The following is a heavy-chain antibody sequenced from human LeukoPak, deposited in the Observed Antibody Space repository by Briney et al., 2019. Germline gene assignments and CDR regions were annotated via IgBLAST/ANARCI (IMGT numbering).Heavy chain of an antibody. CDR2: INHSGST. D-gene: IGHD6-6*01. J-gene: IGHJ3*02. Sequence: SETLSLTCTVSGGSISSYYWSWIRQPPGKGLEWIGEINHSGSTNYNPSLKSRVTISVDTSKNQFSLKLSSVTAADTAVYYCARDPHRIAARTEGFDIWGQGTMVTVSS. CDR3: ARDPHRIAARTEGFDI. CDR1: GGSISSYY. V-gene: IGHV4-34*01.